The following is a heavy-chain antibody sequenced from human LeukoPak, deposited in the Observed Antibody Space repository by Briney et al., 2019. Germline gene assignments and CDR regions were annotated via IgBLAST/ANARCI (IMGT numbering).Heavy chain of an antibody. V-gene: IGHV3-20*01. J-gene: IGHJ4*02. CDR3: ARAKGIAAAEFDY. Sequence: GGSLRLSCAASGFTFDVYGMSWVRQAPGKGLEWVSGINWNGGSTGYADSVKGRFTISRDNAKNSLYLQMNSLRAEDTALYHCARAKGIAAAEFDYCGQGTLVTVSS. CDR2: INWNGGST. CDR1: GFTFDVYG. D-gene: IGHD6-13*01.